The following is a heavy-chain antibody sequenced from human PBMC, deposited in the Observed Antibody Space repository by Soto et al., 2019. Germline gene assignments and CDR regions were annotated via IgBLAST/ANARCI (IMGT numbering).Heavy chain of an antibody. Sequence: SETLSLTCTVSGGSISSYYWSWIRQPPGKGLEWIGYIYYSGSTNYNPSLKSRVTISVDTSKNQFSLKLSSVTAADTAVYYCARVSGRPYGRYYFDYWGQGTLVTVSS. J-gene: IGHJ4*02. CDR2: IYYSGST. CDR1: GGSISSYY. CDR3: ARVSGRPYGRYYFDY. D-gene: IGHD3-10*01. V-gene: IGHV4-59*01.